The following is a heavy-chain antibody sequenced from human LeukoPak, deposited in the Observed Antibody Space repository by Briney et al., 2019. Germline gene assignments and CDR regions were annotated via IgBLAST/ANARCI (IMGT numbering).Heavy chain of an antibody. Sequence: GSSVKVSCKASGGTFSSYAISWVRQAPGQGLEWMGRIIPILGIANYAQKFQGRVTITADKSTSTAYMELSSLRSEDTAVYYCAGDPRQQLASDAFDIWGQGTMVTVSS. CDR3: AGDPRQQLASDAFDI. J-gene: IGHJ3*02. CDR1: GGTFSSYA. D-gene: IGHD6-13*01. V-gene: IGHV1-69*04. CDR2: IIPILGIA.